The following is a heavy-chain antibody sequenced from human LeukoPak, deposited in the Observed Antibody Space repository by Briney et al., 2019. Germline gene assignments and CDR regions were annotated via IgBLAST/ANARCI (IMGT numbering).Heavy chain of an antibody. CDR1: EFTLSSYE. J-gene: IGHJ4*02. CDR2: IDYSGGNT. Sequence: GGSLRLSCTASEFTLSSYEMSWIRQAPGKGLEWVSSIDYSGGNTYYADSVKGRFTISRDNSKNTLYLQLNSLRGDDTAVYYCARDLNWETYWGQGTLVSVSS. CDR3: ARDLNWETY. D-gene: IGHD7-27*01. V-gene: IGHV3-23*01.